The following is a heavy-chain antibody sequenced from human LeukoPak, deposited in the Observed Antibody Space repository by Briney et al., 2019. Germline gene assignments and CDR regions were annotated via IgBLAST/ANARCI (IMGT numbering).Heavy chain of an antibody. CDR2: IYTSGST. J-gene: IGHJ4*02. Sequence: PSETLSLTCTVSGGSISSGSYYWSWIRQPAGKGLEWIGRIYTSGSTNYNPSLKSRVTISVDTSKNQFSLKLSSVTAAGTAVYYCAREGWFGESYFDYWGQGTLVTVSS. CDR1: GGSISSGSYY. V-gene: IGHV4-61*02. CDR3: AREGWFGESYFDY. D-gene: IGHD3-10*01.